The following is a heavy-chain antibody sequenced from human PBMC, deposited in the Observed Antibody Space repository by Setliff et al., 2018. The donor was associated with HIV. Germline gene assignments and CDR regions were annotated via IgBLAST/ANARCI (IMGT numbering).Heavy chain of an antibody. Sequence: SVKVSCKASGGTFSLYAINWVRQAPGQGLEWMGGIIPIFNTANYAQKFQGRVTITADGSTRTAYMELSSLRFEDTATYYCARDQATGYEKVWFSWIDPWGQGTLVTVSS. CDR3: ARDQATGYEKVWFSWIDP. J-gene: IGHJ5*02. CDR2: IIPIFNTA. V-gene: IGHV1-69*13. CDR1: GGTFSLYA. D-gene: IGHD5-12*01.